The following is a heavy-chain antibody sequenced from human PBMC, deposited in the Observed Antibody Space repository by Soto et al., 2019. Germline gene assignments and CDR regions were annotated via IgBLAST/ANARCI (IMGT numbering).Heavy chain of an antibody. CDR1: GFTFSGSA. D-gene: IGHD2-2*01. J-gene: IGHJ6*02. V-gene: IGHV3-73*01. CDR3: TRRIEVPAAIYYYGMDV. Sequence: GGSLRLSCAASGFTFSGSAMHWVRQASGKGLEWVGRIRSKANSYATAYAASVKGRFTISRDDSKNTAYLQMNSLKTEDTAVYYCTRRIEVPAAIYYYGMDVWGQGTTVTVSS. CDR2: IRSKANSYAT.